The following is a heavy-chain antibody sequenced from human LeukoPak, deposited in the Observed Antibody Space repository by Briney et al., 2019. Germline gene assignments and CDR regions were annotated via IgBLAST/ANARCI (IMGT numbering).Heavy chain of an antibody. Sequence: GGSLRLSCTASGFTFSSYWMSWVRQAPGKGLEWVANIKQDGSEKYYVDSVKGRFTISRDNAKNSLYLQMNSLRAEDTAVYYCARGRVGSGSYYLDYWGQGTLVTVSS. V-gene: IGHV3-7*01. D-gene: IGHD3-10*01. CDR3: ARGRVGSGSYYLDY. CDR1: GFTFSSYW. J-gene: IGHJ4*02. CDR2: IKQDGSEK.